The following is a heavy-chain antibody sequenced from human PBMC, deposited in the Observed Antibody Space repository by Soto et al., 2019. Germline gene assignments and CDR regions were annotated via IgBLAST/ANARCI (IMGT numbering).Heavy chain of an antibody. CDR1: GGSIRSSSYY. J-gene: IGHJ2*01. V-gene: IGHV4-39*01. CDR2: IYYSGST. Sequence: HLQLQESGPGLVKPSETLSLTCTVSGGSIRSSSYYWGWIRQPPGKGLEWIGSIYYSGSTYYNPSLKRRVTIAVDTSKTQFSLQLSSVTAADTAVYYCASTFSGFHLWGRGTRFTVSS. CDR3: ASTFSGFHL.